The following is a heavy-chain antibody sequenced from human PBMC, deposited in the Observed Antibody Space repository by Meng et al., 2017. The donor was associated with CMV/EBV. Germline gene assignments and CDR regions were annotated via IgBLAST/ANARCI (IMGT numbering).Heavy chain of an antibody. J-gene: IGHJ6*02. D-gene: IGHD3-9*01. CDR1: GCSISSISYY. CDR2: IYYSGST. CDR3: ASTGRLAPYYYYGMDV. Sequence: SETLSLTCTVSGCSISSISYYWGWIRQPPGKGLEWIGSIYYSGSTYYNPSLKSRVTISVDTSKNQFSQKPSSVTAADTAVYYCASTGRLAPYYYYGMDVWGQGTTVTVSS. V-gene: IGHV4-39*01.